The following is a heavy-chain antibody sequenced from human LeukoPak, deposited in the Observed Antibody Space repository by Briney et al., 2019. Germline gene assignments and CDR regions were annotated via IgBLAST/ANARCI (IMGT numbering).Heavy chain of an antibody. CDR1: GGSISSYY. CDR2: IYTSGST. D-gene: IGHD3-10*02. V-gene: IGHV4-4*07. J-gene: IGHJ4*02. CDR3: ARRLKPMFSFASYFHY. Sequence: SETLSLTCTVSGGSISSYYWSWIRQPAGKGLEWIGRIYTSGSTNYNPSLKSRVTMSVDTSKNQFSLKLSSVTAADTAVYYCARRLKPMFSFASYFHYWGQGTLVTVTS.